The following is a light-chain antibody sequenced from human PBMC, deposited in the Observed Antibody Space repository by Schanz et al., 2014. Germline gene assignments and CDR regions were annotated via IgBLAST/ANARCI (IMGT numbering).Light chain of an antibody. J-gene: IGLJ3*02. CDR2: TNN. V-gene: IGLV1-44*01. CDR3: AAWDDSLNGWV. Sequence: QSVLTQSPSASGTPGQRITISCSGSSSNIGRSTVSWYQQLPGTAPKLLIYTNNLRPSGVPDRFSGSKSGTSASLAISGLQSEDEADYYCAAWDDSLNGWVFGGGTKLTVL. CDR1: SSNIGRST.